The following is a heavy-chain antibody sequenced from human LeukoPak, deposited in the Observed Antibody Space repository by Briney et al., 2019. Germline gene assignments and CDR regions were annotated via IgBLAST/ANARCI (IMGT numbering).Heavy chain of an antibody. D-gene: IGHD2-15*01. V-gene: IGHV3-23*01. Sequence: PGGSLRLSCAASGFTFSSYAMSWVRQAPGKGLEWVSAISGSGGSTYYADSVKGRFTIPRDNSKNTLYLQMNSLRAEETAVYYCAARYCSGGSCLPPDIWGQGTMVTVSS. CDR3: AARYCSGGSCLPPDI. J-gene: IGHJ3*02. CDR2: ISGSGGST. CDR1: GFTFSSYA.